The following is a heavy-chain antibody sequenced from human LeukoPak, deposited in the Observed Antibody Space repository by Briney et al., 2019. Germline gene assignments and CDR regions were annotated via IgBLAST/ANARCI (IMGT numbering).Heavy chain of an antibody. D-gene: IGHD1-26*01. V-gene: IGHV3-74*01. CDR3: ARGGLGPFDI. Sequence: GGSLRLSCAASGFTFSNYWMHWVRQAPGKGLAWVSRINSEGTTTNHADSVKGRFTISRDDAKNTLYLQMNSLRPEDTAVYYCARGGLGPFDIWGQGTMVTVSS. J-gene: IGHJ3*02. CDR1: GFTFSNYW. CDR2: INSEGTTT.